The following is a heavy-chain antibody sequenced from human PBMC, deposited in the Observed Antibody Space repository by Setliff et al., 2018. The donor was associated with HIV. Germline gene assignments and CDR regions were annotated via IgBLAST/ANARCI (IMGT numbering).Heavy chain of an antibody. CDR2: ITSRSADI. D-gene: IGHD2-8*01. V-gene: IGHV3-21*01. CDR3: ARVRPLGYCSTGACPPDY. J-gene: IGHJ4*02. Sequence: ETLSLTCTVSGGSISSYYWIWVRQAPGKGLEWVSSITSRSADIYYADSVRGRFTISRDNARNSLVLQMNSLRADDTAVYYCARVRPLGYCSTGACPPDYWGQGTLVTVSS. CDR1: GGSISSYY.